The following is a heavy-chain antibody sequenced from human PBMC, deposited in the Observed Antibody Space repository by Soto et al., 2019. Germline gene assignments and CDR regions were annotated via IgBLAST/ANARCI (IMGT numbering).Heavy chain of an antibody. CDR2: ISSSSSYT. J-gene: IGHJ4*02. CDR3: ARDHHRYSGYDYVDY. CDR1: GFTFSDYY. D-gene: IGHD5-12*01. V-gene: IGHV3-11*05. Sequence: QVQLVESGGGLVEPGGSLRLSCAASGFTFSDYYMSWIRQAPGKGLEWVSYISSSSSYTNYAASVKGRFTSSRDNAKNSLYLQMNSLRAEDTAVYYCARDHHRYSGYDYVDYWGQGTLVTVSS.